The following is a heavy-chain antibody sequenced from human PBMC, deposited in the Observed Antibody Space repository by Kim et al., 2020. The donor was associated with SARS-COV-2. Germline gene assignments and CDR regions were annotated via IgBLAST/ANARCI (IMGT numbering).Heavy chain of an antibody. D-gene: IGHD4-17*01. CDR2: MSPDGSDT. CDR1: GYIFTNYW. V-gene: IGHV5-51*01. CDR3: ARIYGAYNLFDY. J-gene: IGHJ4*01. Sequence: GESLKISCKGSGYIFTNYWIAWVRQVPGKGLEWVGLMSPDGSDTRYSPSFQGQVTISTDKSISTAYLQWHRLKASGTAIYYCARIYGAYNLFDYWVQGTL.